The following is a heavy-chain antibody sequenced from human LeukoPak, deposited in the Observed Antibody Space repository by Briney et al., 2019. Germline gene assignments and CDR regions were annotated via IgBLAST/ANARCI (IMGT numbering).Heavy chain of an antibody. D-gene: IGHD6-19*01. V-gene: IGHV4-39*01. CDR3: AWPKYSSGWYEGYFDY. CDR2: IYCSGST. CDR1: GGSISSSSYY. Sequence: SETLSLTCTVTGGSISSSSYYWGWIRQPPGKGLEWIGSIYCSGSTYYNPSLKSRVTISVDTSKNQFSLKLSSVTAADTAVYYCAWPKYSSGWYEGYFDYWGQGTLVTVSS. J-gene: IGHJ4*02.